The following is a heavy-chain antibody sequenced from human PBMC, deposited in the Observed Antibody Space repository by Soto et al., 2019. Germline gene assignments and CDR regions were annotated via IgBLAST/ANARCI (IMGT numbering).Heavy chain of an antibody. Sequence: SETLSLTCTVSGGSISSSSYYWGWILQPPGKGLEWIGSIYYSGSTYYNPSLKSRVTISVDTSKNQFSLKLSSVTAADTAVYYCARAGFWSGYYVDYWGQGTLVTVSS. CDR3: ARAGFWSGYYVDY. J-gene: IGHJ4*02. CDR2: IYYSGST. V-gene: IGHV4-39*01. CDR1: GGSISSSSYY. D-gene: IGHD3-3*01.